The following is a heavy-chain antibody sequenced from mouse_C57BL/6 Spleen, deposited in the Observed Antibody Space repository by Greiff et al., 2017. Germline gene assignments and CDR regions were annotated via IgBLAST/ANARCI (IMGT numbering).Heavy chain of an antibody. CDR2: IYPGDGDT. V-gene: IGHV1-82*01. D-gene: IGHD2-3*01. CDR3: ARSGDGYYGFDY. J-gene: IGHJ2*01. Sequence: VQLQESGPELVKPGASVKISCKASGYAFSSSWMNWVKQRPGKGLEWIGRIYPGDGDTNYNGKFKGKATLTADKSSSTAYMQLSSLTSEDSAVYFCARSGDGYYGFDYWGQGTTLTVSS. CDR1: GYAFSSSW.